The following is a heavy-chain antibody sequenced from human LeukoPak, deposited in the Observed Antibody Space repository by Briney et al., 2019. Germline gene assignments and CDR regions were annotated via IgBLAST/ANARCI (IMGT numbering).Heavy chain of an antibody. CDR2: IIPILGIA. CDR3: ARTYDFGRGPPGDAFDN. CDR1: GGTFSGYA. D-gene: IGHD3-3*01. Sequence: SVKVSCKASGGTFSGYAISWVRQAPGQGLEWMGRIIPILGIANYAQKFQGRVTITADKSTSTAYMELSSLRSEDTAVYYCARTYDFGRGPPGDAFDNWGPGTWVIVSS. J-gene: IGHJ3*02. V-gene: IGHV1-69*04.